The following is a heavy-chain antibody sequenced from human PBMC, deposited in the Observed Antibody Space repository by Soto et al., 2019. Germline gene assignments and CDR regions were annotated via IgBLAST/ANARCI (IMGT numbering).Heavy chain of an antibody. Sequence: GGSLRLSCAASGFTVSDHSLNWILQAPGKGLEWISYITGSGVTMYADSVKGRFTISRDNAKNSLYLQMDSLRAEDTAVYYCARDGGASTFDFDSWGQGTLVTVSS. CDR2: ITGSGVTM. V-gene: IGHV3-48*04. J-gene: IGHJ4*02. D-gene: IGHD3-16*01. CDR3: ARDGGASTFDFDS. CDR1: GFTVSDHS.